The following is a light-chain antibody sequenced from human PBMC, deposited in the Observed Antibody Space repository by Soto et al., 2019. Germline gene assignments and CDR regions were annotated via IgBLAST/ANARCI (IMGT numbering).Light chain of an antibody. Sequence: EIVLTQSPGTLSLSPGERATLSFMAIQSVSSSYLAWYQQKPGQAPRLLIYGASTRATGVPARFSGSGSGTDFILTISSLQSEDVAVYYCQQHTDWPPITFGQGTRLEI. V-gene: IGKV3-15*01. CDR1: QSVSSSY. CDR3: QQHTDWPPIT. J-gene: IGKJ5*01. CDR2: GAS.